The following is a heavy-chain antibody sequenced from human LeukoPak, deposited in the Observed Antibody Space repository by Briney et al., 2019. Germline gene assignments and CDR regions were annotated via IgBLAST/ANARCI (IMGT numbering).Heavy chain of an antibody. CDR3: AKEGAISGWYFDY. J-gene: IGHJ4*02. CDR2: ISISGGST. D-gene: IGHD6-19*01. V-gene: IGHV3-23*01. CDR1: GFTFSSYA. Sequence: GGSLRLSCAASGFTFSSYAMSWVRQAPGKGLEWVSIISISGGSTYYADSVKGRFTISRDNSKNTLYLQMNSLRAEDTAVYYCAKEGAISGWYFDYWGQGTLVTVSS.